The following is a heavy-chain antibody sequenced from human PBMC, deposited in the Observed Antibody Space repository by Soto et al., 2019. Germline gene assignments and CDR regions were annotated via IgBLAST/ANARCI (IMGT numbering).Heavy chain of an antibody. CDR2: MNTNSGNT. CDR3: ARGLLGYCSGGSCYQISHCYFYMDV. CDR1: GYTFTSYD. D-gene: IGHD2-15*01. Sequence: ASVKVSCKASGYTFTSYDINWVRQATGQGLERMGWMNTNSGNTGYAQKYQGRVTMTRNTPISTAYMELSSLRSEDTAVYYCARGLLGYCSGGSCYQISHCYFYMDVWGKGTTVTVSS. J-gene: IGHJ6*03. V-gene: IGHV1-8*01.